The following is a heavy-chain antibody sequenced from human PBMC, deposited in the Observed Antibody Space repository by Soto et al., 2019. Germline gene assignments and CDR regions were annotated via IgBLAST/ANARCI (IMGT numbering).Heavy chain of an antibody. CDR3: ARDARYYDFWSGYYTVSYYYYGMDV. CDR2: ISGSGGST. D-gene: IGHD3-3*01. J-gene: IGHJ6*02. Sequence: VGSLRISCAASGFTFSSYAMSWFRPAPGKGLEWVSAISGSGGSTYYADSVKGRFTISRDNSKNTLYLQMNSLRAEDTAVYYCARDARYYDFWSGYYTVSYYYYGMDVWGQGTTVTVSS. CDR1: GFTFSSYA. V-gene: IGHV3-23*01.